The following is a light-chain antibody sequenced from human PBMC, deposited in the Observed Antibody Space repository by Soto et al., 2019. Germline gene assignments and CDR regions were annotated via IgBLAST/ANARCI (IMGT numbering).Light chain of an antibody. CDR1: QSISSY. CDR3: QQKYSAPPL. J-gene: IGKJ5*01. CDR2: AAS. V-gene: IGKV1-39*01. Sequence: IQRTQSPSSLSASVGARVTITCRASQSISSYLNWYQQKPGKAPKLLIYAASSLQSGVPSRFSGSGSGTDFTLTISSLNPEDCATYYCQQKYSAPPLFGQGTRLEIK.